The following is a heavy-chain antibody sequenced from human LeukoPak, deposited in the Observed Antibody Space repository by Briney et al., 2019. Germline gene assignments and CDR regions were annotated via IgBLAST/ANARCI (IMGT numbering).Heavy chain of an antibody. CDR1: GFTFSSYE. CDR2: ISGSSTYT. Sequence: GGSLRLSCAASGFTFSSYEMDWVRQAPGQGLEWAAYISGSSTYTDSADSVKGRFSISRDNAANSLYLQMSSLRAEDTAVYYCARAGSGSFYDWFDPWGQGTLVTVSS. D-gene: IGHD3-10*01. J-gene: IGHJ5*02. V-gene: IGHV3-21*05. CDR3: ARAGSGSFYDWFDP.